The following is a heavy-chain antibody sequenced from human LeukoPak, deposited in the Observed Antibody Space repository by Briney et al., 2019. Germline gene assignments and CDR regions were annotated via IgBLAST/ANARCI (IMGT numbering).Heavy chain of an antibody. CDR3: ARAPDLLEWLWAFDI. CDR2: ISYDGSNK. J-gene: IGHJ3*02. CDR1: GFTFSSYA. Sequence: GGSLRLSCAASGFTFSSYAMHWVRQAPGKGLEWVAVISYDGSNKYYADSVKGRFTISRDNSKNTLYLQMNSLRAEDTAVYYCARAPDLLEWLWAFDIWGQGTMVTVSS. V-gene: IGHV3-30-3*01. D-gene: IGHD3-3*01.